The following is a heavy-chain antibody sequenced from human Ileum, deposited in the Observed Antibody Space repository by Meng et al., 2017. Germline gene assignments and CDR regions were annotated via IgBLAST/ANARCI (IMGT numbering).Heavy chain of an antibody. J-gene: IGHJ4*02. V-gene: IGHV4-34*01. CDR3: VRGPARETHDFDY. D-gene: IGHD1-26*01. Sequence: QVQLNQWGAGLLKPSETLSLTCAVFGGSFNDYYWSGVRQSPGKGLEWIGQIHHSGRTNYKSSLERRVTISVDTSKSQFSLKLTSVTAADTAMYYCVRGPARETHDFDYWGQGALVTVSS. CDR1: GGSFNDYY. CDR2: IHHSGRT.